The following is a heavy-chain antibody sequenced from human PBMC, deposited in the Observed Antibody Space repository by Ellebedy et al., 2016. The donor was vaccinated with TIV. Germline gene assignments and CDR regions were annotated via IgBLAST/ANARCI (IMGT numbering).Heavy chain of an antibody. J-gene: IGHJ6*02. CDR3: ARTSDSSTYYQYYYGVDV. CDR2: INGGNGDT. CDR1: GDTITRYA. Sequence: AASVKVSCKASGDTITRYAIHWVRQAPGQRPEWMGWINGGNGDTSYSQKFQGRVTLTRDTSASTAYMELSSLGFDDTAVYYCARTSDSSTYYQYYYGVDVWGQGTTVTVSS. V-gene: IGHV1-3*01. D-gene: IGHD3-22*01.